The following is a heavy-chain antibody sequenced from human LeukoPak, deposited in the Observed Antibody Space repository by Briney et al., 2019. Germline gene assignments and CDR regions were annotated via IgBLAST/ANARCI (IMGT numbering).Heavy chain of an antibody. D-gene: IGHD2-21*02. Sequence: GGSLRLSCAASGFTFSSYAMHWVRQAPGKGLEWVAVISYDGSNKYYADSVKGRFTISRDNSKNTLYLQMNSLRAGDTAVYYCARGWLGIVVVTANPWYFDYWGQGTLVTVSS. V-gene: IGHV3-30-3*01. CDR3: ARGWLGIVVVTANPWYFDY. CDR1: GFTFSSYA. J-gene: IGHJ4*02. CDR2: ISYDGSNK.